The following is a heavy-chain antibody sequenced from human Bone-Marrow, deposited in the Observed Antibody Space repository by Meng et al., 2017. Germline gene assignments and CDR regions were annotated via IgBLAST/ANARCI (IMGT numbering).Heavy chain of an antibody. CDR3: ASLYGDSSVWYLDL. D-gene: IGHD4-17*01. V-gene: IGHV4-31*03. J-gene: IGHJ2*01. CDR1: GGPISSVNHY. CDR2: IYYSGST. Sequence: VPLPGSRQDRVNPAHPLPSPGTASGGPISSVNHYWSWTRQHPGKGLEYIGYIYYSGSTYYNPSLKSRVIISVDTSKNQFSLRLNSVTAADTAVYYCASLYGDSSVWYLDLWGRGTLVTVSS.